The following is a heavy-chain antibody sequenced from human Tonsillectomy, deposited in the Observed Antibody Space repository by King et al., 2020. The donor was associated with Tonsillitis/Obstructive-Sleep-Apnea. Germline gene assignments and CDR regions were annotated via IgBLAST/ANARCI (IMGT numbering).Heavy chain of an antibody. V-gene: IGHV3-7*03. D-gene: IGHD6-13*01. CDR3: AREYSSSWYPWYYYGMDV. CDR2: IKQDGSEK. Sequence: VQLVESGGGLVQPGGSLRLSCAASGFTFSSYWMSWVRQAPGKGLEWVANIKQDGSEKYYVDSVKGRFTISRDNAKKSLYLQMNSLRAEDTAVYYCAREYSSSWYPWYYYGMDVWGKGTTVTVSS. J-gene: IGHJ6*04. CDR1: GFTFSSYW.